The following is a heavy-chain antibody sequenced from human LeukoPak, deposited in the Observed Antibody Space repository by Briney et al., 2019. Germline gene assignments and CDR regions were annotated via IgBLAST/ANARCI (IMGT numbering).Heavy chain of an antibody. Sequence: GGSLRLSCAASGFTFSTYAMSWVRQAPGKGLEWVSGISGSGGSKYYADSVKGRFTISRDNAKNSLYLQMNSLRAEDTAVYYCARDGHYYDSSGYYFWGQGTLVTVSS. V-gene: IGHV3-23*01. D-gene: IGHD3-22*01. CDR1: GFTFSTYA. J-gene: IGHJ4*02. CDR3: ARDGHYYDSSGYYF. CDR2: ISGSGGSK.